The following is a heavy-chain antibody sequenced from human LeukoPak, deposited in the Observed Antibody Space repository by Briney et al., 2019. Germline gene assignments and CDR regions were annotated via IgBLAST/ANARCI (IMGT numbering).Heavy chain of an antibody. J-gene: IGHJ4*02. Sequence: GGSLRLSCAASGFTFSSYEMNWVRQAPGKGLEWVSYISSSGSTIYYADSVRGRFTISRDNAKNSLYLQMNSLRAEDTALYYCARDDYGSGSWNDYWGQGTLVTVSS. V-gene: IGHV3-48*03. CDR3: ARDDYGSGSWNDY. CDR1: GFTFSSYE. D-gene: IGHD3-10*01. CDR2: ISSSGSTI.